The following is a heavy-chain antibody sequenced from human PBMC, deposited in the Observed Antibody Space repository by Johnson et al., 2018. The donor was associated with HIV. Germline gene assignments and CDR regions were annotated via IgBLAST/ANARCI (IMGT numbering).Heavy chain of an antibody. V-gene: IGHV3-72*01. Sequence: EVQLVESGGGLVQPGGSLRLSCAASGFTLSDHYMDWVRQAAGKGLEWVGRTKNKANSYTTEYAASVKGRFTISRDDSKNSLYLQMNSLKTEGTAVYYCALSYSLDAFDIWGQGTMVTVSS. D-gene: IGHD2-21*01. J-gene: IGHJ3*02. CDR1: GFTLSDHY. CDR3: ALSYSLDAFDI. CDR2: TKNKANSYTT.